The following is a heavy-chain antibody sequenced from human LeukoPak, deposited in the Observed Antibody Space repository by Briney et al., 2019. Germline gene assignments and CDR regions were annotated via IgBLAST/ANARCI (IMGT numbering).Heavy chain of an antibody. Sequence: GGSLRLSCAASGFTFSKYGMHWVRQAPGKGLEWVAVIWSDGSNKYYADSVKGRFTISRDNSKNTLSLQMNDLGAEDTAVYYCAKDDSSGTRSLQHWGQGTLVTVSS. V-gene: IGHV3-33*06. CDR3: AKDDSSGTRSLQH. J-gene: IGHJ1*01. D-gene: IGHD3-22*01. CDR2: IWSDGSNK. CDR1: GFTFSKYG.